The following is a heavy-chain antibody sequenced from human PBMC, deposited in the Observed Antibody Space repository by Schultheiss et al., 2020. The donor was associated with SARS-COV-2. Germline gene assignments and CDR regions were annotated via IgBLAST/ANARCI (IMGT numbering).Heavy chain of an antibody. V-gene: IGHV2-5*02. CDR2: IYWDDDK. Sequence: TLSLTCTVSGGSISSSSYYWGWIRQPPGKALEWLALIYWDDDKRYSPSLKSRLTITKDTSKNQVVLTMTNMDPVDTATYYCAHRHWGGFDAFDIWGQGTMVTVSS. CDR1: GGSISSSSYY. CDR3: AHRHWGGFDAFDI. D-gene: IGHD7-27*01. J-gene: IGHJ3*02.